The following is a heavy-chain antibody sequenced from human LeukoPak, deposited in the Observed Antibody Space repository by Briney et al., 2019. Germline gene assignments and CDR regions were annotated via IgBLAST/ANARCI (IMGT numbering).Heavy chain of an antibody. Sequence: GGSLRHSCAASGLTASTYYMNWVRQAPGKGLEWVSIIYSGGTTYYADSVKGRFTISRDTSKNTLSLQMNSLRAEDTAVYFCARVGAHFPWNLEIWGRGNLVTVSS. V-gene: IGHV3-53*01. CDR3: ARVGAHFPWNLEI. CDR2: IYSGGTT. D-gene: IGHD1-26*01. CDR1: GLTASTYY. J-gene: IGHJ2*01.